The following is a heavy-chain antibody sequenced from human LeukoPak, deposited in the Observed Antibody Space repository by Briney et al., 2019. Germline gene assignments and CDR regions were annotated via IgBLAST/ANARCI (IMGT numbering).Heavy chain of an antibody. CDR1: GLTSSSYA. J-gene: IGHJ4*02. Sequence: GGSLRLSCAASGLTSSSYAMSWVRQAPGKGLEWVSSISSSSSSIYYADSVKGRFTISRDNAKNTLYLKMNSLRAEDTAVYYCARARGLYGSGSYYPNTDYWGQGTLVTVSS. CDR3: ARARGLYGSGSYYPNTDY. V-gene: IGHV3-48*01. D-gene: IGHD3-10*01. CDR2: ISSSSSSI.